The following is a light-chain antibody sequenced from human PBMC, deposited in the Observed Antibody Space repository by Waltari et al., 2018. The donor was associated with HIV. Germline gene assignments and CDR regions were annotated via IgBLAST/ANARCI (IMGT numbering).Light chain of an antibody. CDR3: QQYYSTPT. J-gene: IGKJ5*01. Sequence: EIILTQSPETLSVSLGGRAAIHCKSAESVLSSSNNVDYFAWYQPKPGHPPKLLFSRASTRASGVPARFTASGSRTDFTLTIDDLRADDVGFYFCQQYYSTPTFGRGTQL. CDR1: ESVLSSSNNVDY. CDR2: RAS. V-gene: IGKV4-1*01.